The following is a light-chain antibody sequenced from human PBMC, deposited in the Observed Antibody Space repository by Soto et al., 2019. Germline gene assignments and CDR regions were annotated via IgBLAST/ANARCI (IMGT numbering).Light chain of an antibody. V-gene: IGKV1-17*01. CDR3: QHYNSYPYT. J-gene: IGKJ2*01. Sequence: DIQMTQSPSSLSASVGDRVTITCRASQSISTHLNWYQQKPGKAPNLLIYAASSLQTGVPSRFSGSGSGTEFTLTISSLQPDDFATYYCQHYNSYPYTFGQGTKVDIK. CDR1: QSISTH. CDR2: AAS.